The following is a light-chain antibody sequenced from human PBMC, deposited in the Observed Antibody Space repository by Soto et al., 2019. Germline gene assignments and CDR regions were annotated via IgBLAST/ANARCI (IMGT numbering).Light chain of an antibody. V-gene: IGLV1-44*01. Sequence: QSVLTQPPSASGTPGQRVSTSCSGGSSNIGTNTVNWYQHLPGTAPKLLIFSNDERPSGVPDRFSGSKSGTSASLAISGLQSDDEADYYCATWDDSLNGVVFGGGTKLTVL. CDR2: SND. CDR3: ATWDDSLNGVV. J-gene: IGLJ2*01. CDR1: SSNIGTNT.